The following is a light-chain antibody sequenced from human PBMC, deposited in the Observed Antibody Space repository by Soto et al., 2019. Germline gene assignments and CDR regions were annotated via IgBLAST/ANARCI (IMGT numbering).Light chain of an antibody. CDR1: QSISSW. CDR3: QQYNSYSTT. V-gene: IGKV1-5*03. J-gene: IGKJ1*01. CDR2: KAS. Sequence: DIQMTQSPSTLSASVGDRVTITCRASQSISSWLAWYQQKPGKAPKLLIYKASSLESGVPSRFSGSGSGTEFTLTISSLQPDDFANYYCQQYNSYSTTFGKGTKV.